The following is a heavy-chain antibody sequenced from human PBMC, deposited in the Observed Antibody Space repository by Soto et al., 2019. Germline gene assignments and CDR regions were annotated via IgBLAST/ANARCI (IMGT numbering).Heavy chain of an antibody. J-gene: IGHJ4*02. CDR3: AKALSGYHLPNDS. CDR1: GFTFSSYA. D-gene: IGHD3-22*01. Sequence: GGSLRLSCAASGFTFSSYAMSWVRQAPGKGLEWVSAISGSGGSTYYADSGKGRFTISRDNSKNTLYLQMNSLRAEDTAVYYCAKALSGYHLPNDSWGPGTLVTVSS. CDR2: ISGSGGST. V-gene: IGHV3-23*01.